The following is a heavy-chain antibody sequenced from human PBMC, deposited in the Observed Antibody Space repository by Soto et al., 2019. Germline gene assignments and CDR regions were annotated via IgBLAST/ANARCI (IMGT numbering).Heavy chain of an antibody. CDR1: GYTFTVYG. CDR3: ARGGDSNDWFNP. J-gene: IGHJ5*02. V-gene: IGHV1-18*01. CDR2: VSANNGNT. Sequence: ASVKVSCKASGYTFTVYGITWVRQAPGQGLEWMGWVSANNGNTDYAQKFQGRVTMTTDTSTSTAYMELRSLRSDDTAVYYCARGGDSNDWFNPWGQGTLVTVSS. D-gene: IGHD3-10*01.